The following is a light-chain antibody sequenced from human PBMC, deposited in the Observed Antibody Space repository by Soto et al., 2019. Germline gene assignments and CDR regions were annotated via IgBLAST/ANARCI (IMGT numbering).Light chain of an antibody. V-gene: IGLV1-44*01. CDR1: RSNIGSNT. Sequence: QSVLTQPPSASGTPGQTGTISCSGGRSNIGSNTVNWYQQLPGTAPKLLIYGNNQRPSGVPDRFSGLRSGTSASLAISGLRSEDEADYYCAIWDDSLNGFYVFGVGTKVTVL. J-gene: IGLJ1*01. CDR2: GNN. CDR3: AIWDDSLNGFYV.